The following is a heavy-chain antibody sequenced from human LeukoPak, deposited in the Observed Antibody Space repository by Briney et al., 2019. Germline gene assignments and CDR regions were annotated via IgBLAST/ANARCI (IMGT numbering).Heavy chain of an antibody. CDR2: IYTCGST. Sequence: SETLSLTCTVSGGSISSYYWSWIRQPAGKGLEWIGRIYTCGSTNYNPSLKSRVTMSVDTSKNQFSLKLSSVTAADTAVYYCAREVRDYYDSSGYLIDYWGQGTPVTVSS. J-gene: IGHJ4*02. D-gene: IGHD3-22*01. V-gene: IGHV4-4*07. CDR1: GGSISSYY. CDR3: AREVRDYYDSSGYLIDY.